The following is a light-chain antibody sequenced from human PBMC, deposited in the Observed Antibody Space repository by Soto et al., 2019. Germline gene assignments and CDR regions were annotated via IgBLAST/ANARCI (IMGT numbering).Light chain of an antibody. CDR1: QDVSTW. Sequence: DIQVTQSLSFVSASVGDRVTITCRASQDVSTWVAWYQQKPGKAPKLLIYAASTLERGVPSRFGGGGSGTDFTLTISSLQPDDFATYYCQQANGFPWTFGQGTKVEIK. CDR2: AAS. V-gene: IGKV1-12*02. CDR3: QQANGFPWT. J-gene: IGKJ1*01.